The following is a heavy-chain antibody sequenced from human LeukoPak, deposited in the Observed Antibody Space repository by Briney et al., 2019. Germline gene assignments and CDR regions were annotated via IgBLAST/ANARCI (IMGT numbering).Heavy chain of an antibody. J-gene: IGHJ4*02. CDR3: AIRFSRGSGSAIDY. Sequence: ASVTVSCKASGYTFTSYDINWVRQGTGQGLEWMGWMNPNSANAGYAQNFQGRVTMTRNTSISTAYMELSSLRSEDTAVYYCAIRFSRGSGSAIDYWGQGTLVTVSS. CDR1: GYTFTSYD. CDR2: MNPNSANA. V-gene: IGHV1-8*01. D-gene: IGHD3-10*01.